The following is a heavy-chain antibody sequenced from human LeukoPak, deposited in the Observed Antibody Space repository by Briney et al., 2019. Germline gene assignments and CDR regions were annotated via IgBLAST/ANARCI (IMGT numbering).Heavy chain of an antibody. D-gene: IGHD1-26*01. CDR3: ARQAIYSGRYYVCDY. CDR1: GYSFTSYW. Sequence: GESLKISCKGSGYSFTSYWIGWVRQMPGKGLEWMGIIYRGDSDTRYSPSFQGQVTISADKSISTAYLQWSSLKASDTAMYYCARQAIYSGRYYVCDYWGQGTLITVSS. J-gene: IGHJ4*02. V-gene: IGHV5-51*01. CDR2: IYRGDSDT.